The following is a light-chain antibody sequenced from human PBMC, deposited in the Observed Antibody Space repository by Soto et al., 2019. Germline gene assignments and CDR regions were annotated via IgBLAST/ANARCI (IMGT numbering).Light chain of an antibody. CDR3: QQYNSYSGT. CDR2: KAS. CDR1: QSISSW. Sequence: DIQMTQSPSTLSASVGDRVTITCRASQSISSWLAWYQQKPGKAPKLLIYKASSLESGVPSRFSGSGSGTEFTLPLSSLQPDDFATYYCQQYNSYSGTCGQGTKVEIK. V-gene: IGKV1-5*03. J-gene: IGKJ1*01.